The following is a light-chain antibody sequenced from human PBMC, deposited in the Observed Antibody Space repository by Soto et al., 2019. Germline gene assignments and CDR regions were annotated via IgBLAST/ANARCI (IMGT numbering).Light chain of an antibody. V-gene: IGLV2-14*03. J-gene: IGLJ1*01. CDR3: SSYTTSRTYV. Sequence: QSALTQPASVSGSPGQSITISCTGTSSDVGGYSYISWYQHNPGRAPKLMIYDVSNRPSGVSDRFSGSKSGNTASLTISRLQAEDEADYYCSSYTTSRTYVFGSGTKLTVL. CDR1: SSDVGGYSY. CDR2: DVS.